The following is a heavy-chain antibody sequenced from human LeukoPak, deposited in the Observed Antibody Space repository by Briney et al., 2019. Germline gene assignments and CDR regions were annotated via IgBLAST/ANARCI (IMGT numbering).Heavy chain of an antibody. Sequence: PGRSLRLSCAVSGFTFSSYGMHWVRQGPGKGLEWVAVISYDGSNSYYADSVKGRFTISRDNFRNTLYLQMNSLRAEDTAVYYCAKCRVIKGLPHYYYYGMDVWGQGTTVTVSS. V-gene: IGHV3-30*18. CDR2: ISYDGSNS. J-gene: IGHJ6*02. D-gene: IGHD5-12*01. CDR3: AKCRVIKGLPHYYYYGMDV. CDR1: GFTFSSYG.